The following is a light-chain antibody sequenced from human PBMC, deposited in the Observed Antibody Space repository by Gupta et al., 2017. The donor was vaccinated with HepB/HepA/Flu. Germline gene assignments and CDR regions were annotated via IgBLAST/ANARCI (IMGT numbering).Light chain of an antibody. Sequence: QSVLTQPPSVSGAPGRRVSISCPGTRSNIGAGYDVHWYQQLPGRPPKLLIYGNINRPSGVPDRFSGSKSGASASLAIAGLQAEDEADYYCQSYDGSLSGSVVFGGGTRLTVL. V-gene: IGLV1-40*01. CDR2: GNI. CDR3: QSYDGSLSGSVV. J-gene: IGLJ2*01. CDR1: RSNIGAGYD.